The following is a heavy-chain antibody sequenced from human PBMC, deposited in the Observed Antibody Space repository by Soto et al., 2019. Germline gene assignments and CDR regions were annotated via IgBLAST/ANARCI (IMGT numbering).Heavy chain of an antibody. CDR3: AREARGSGRTDY. J-gene: IGHJ4*02. Sequence: QVQLVESGGGVVQPGRSLRLSCAASGFTFSSYAMHWVRQAPGKGLEWVAVISYDGSNKYYADSVKGRFTISRDNSKNTLYLQMNSLRAEDTAVYYCAREARGSGRTDYWGQGTLVPVSP. CDR2: ISYDGSNK. D-gene: IGHD3-10*01. CDR1: GFTFSSYA. V-gene: IGHV3-30-3*01.